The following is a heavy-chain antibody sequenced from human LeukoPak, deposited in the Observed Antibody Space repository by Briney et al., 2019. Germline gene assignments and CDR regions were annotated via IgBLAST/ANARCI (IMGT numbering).Heavy chain of an antibody. V-gene: IGHV1-46*01. J-gene: IGHJ5*02. Sequence: ASVKVSCKASGYTFTSYYMHWVRQAPGQGLEWMGIINPSGGSTSYAQKFQGRVTMTRDTSTSTVYMELSSLRSEDTAVYYCARAPPDCSGGSCYSSDWFGPWGQGTLVTVSS. CDR2: INPSGGST. CDR1: GYTFTSYY. CDR3: ARAPPDCSGGSCYSSDWFGP. D-gene: IGHD2-15*01.